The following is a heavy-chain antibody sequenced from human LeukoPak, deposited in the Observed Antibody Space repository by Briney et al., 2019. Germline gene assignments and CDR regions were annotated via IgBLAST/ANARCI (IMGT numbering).Heavy chain of an antibody. CDR1: ENTFTNYY. CDR3: ARRGLYYDSSGPSIGHDY. J-gene: IGHJ4*02. D-gene: IGHD3-22*01. CDR2: INPNGGRT. Sequence: ASVKVSCKASENTFTNYYMHWVRQAPGQGLEWLGLINPNGGRTAYAQNFQGRVTMTRDTSTTTLYLELSSLRSDDTAVYYCARRGLYYDSSGPSIGHDYWGQGTLVTVSS. V-gene: IGHV1-46*01.